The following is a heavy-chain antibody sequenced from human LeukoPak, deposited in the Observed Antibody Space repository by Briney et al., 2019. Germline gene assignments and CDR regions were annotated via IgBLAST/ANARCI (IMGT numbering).Heavy chain of an antibody. CDR1: GFTFSDYY. V-gene: IGHV3-11*04. CDR2: ISSSGSTI. Sequence: GGSLRLSCAASGFTFSDYYMSWIRQAPGKGLEWVSYISSSGSTIYYADSVKGRFTISRDNAKNSLYLQMNSLRAEDTAVYYCARESTYYYVPGSPSFDYWAREPWSPSPQ. J-gene: IGHJ4*02. CDR3: ARESTYYYVPGSPSFDY. D-gene: IGHD3-10*01.